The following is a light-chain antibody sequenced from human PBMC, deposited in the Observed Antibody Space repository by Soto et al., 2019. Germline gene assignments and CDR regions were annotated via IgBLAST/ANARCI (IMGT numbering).Light chain of an antibody. CDR2: EVT. J-gene: IGLJ2*01. Sequence: QSALTQPPSASGSPGQSVTMSCTGTSSVVGGYNFVSWYQQHPGKAPKLLIYEVTKRPSGVPDRISGSKSGNTASLTVSGLQAEDDADYYCSSYAGSNNVLFGGGTQLTVL. CDR1: SSVVGGYNF. V-gene: IGLV2-8*01. CDR3: SSYAGSNNVL.